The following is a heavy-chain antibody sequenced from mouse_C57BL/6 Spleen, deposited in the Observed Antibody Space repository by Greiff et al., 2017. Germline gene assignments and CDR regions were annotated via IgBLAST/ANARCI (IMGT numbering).Heavy chain of an antibody. Sequence: EVMLVESGGGLVQPGGSMKLSCVASGFTFSNYWMNWVRQSPEKGLEWVAQIRLKSDNYATHYGESVKGRFTISRDDSKSSVYLQMTNLRAEDTGIYYFTPLYYSNFYFDYWRQGTTLTVSS. D-gene: IGHD2-5*01. V-gene: IGHV6-3*01. CDR2: IRLKSDNYAT. J-gene: IGHJ2*01. CDR1: GFTFSNYW. CDR3: TPLYYSNFYFDY.